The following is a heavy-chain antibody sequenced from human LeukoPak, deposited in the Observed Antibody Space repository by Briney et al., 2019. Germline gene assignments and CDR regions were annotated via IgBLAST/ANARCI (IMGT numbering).Heavy chain of an antibody. Sequence: GGSLRLSCAASGFTFDDYAMPWVRQAPGKGLEWVSGISWNSGDIGHADAVKGRFTISRDNVKNSLYLQMNSLRPEDTALYYCAKDNGYTYGRSFDYRGQGTLVTVSS. J-gene: IGHJ4*02. CDR1: GFTFDDYA. CDR3: AKDNGYTYGRSFDY. V-gene: IGHV3-9*01. CDR2: ISWNSGDI. D-gene: IGHD5-18*01.